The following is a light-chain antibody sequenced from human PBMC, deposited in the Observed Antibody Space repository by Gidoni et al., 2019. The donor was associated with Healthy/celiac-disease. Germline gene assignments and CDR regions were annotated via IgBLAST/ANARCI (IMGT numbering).Light chain of an antibody. V-gene: IGLV3-25*03. J-gene: IGLJ2*01. Sequence: SYELTQPPSVSVSPGQTARITCSGDALPKQYAYWYQQKPGQAPVLVIYKDSERPSGIPERFSGSSSGTTVTLTISGVQAEDEADYYCQSADSSGTHDVVFGGWTKLTVL. CDR1: ALPKQY. CDR3: QSADSSGTHDVV. CDR2: KDS.